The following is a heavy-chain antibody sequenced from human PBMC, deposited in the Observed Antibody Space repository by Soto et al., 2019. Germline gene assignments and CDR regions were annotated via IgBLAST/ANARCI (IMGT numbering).Heavy chain of an antibody. Sequence: QVQLQESGPGLVKPSETLSLTCTVSGGSISSYYWSWIRQPPGKGLEWIGYIYYSGSTNYNPSLKSRVNISVDTSNNQFALKLSSVTAADTAVYYCARRWGAAFDYWGQGTLVTVSS. V-gene: IGHV4-59*08. CDR2: IYYSGST. J-gene: IGHJ4*02. CDR1: GGSISSYY. D-gene: IGHD1-26*01. CDR3: ARRWGAAFDY.